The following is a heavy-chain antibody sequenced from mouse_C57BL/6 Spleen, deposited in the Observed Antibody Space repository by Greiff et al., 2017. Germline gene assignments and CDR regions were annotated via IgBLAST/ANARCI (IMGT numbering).Heavy chain of an antibody. CDR2: IRSKSNNYAT. J-gene: IGHJ1*03. V-gene: IGHV10-1*01. Sequence: EVQLVESGGGLVQPKGSLKLSCAASGFSFNTYAMNWVRQAPGKGLEWVARIRSKSNNYATYYADSVKDRFTISRDDSESMLYLQMNNLKTEDTAMYYCVKITPYWYFDVWGTGTTVTVSS. CDR3: VKITPYWYFDV. CDR1: GFSFNTYA. D-gene: IGHD2-4*01.